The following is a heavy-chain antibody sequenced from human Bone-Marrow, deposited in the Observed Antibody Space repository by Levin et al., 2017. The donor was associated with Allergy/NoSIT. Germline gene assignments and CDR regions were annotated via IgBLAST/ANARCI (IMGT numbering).Heavy chain of an antibody. J-gene: IGHJ6*02. V-gene: IGHV3-30*18. Sequence: GGSLRLSCAASGFTFSGYGMHWVRQAPGKGLEWVAVISYDGSNEYYADSVKGRFTISRDNSKNTLYLQMNSLRGEDTAVYYCAKAIRLLEWLVYGMDVWGQGTTVSVSS. D-gene: IGHD3-3*01. CDR3: AKAIRLLEWLVYGMDV. CDR1: GFTFSGYG. CDR2: ISYDGSNE.